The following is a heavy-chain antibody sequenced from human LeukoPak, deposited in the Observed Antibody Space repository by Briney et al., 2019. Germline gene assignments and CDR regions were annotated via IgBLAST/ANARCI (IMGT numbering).Heavy chain of an antibody. Sequence: GESLKISCKGSGYSFTSYWIGWVRQMPAKGLEWMGIIYPGDSDTRYSPSFQGQVTISADKSISTAYLQWSSLMASDTAMYYCARQTHSGYGYFDYWGQGTLVTVSS. CDR1: GYSFTSYW. CDR3: ARQTHSGYGYFDY. V-gene: IGHV5-51*01. D-gene: IGHD5-12*01. J-gene: IGHJ4*02. CDR2: IYPGDSDT.